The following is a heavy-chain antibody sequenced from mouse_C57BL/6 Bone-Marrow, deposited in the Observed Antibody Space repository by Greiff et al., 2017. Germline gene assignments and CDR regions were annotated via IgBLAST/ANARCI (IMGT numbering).Heavy chain of an antibody. Sequence: DVKLQESGPGLVKPSQSLSLTCSVTGYSITSGYYWNWIRQFPGNKLEWMGYISYDGSNNYNPSLKNRISITRDTSKNQFFLKLNSVTTEDTATYYCARDHVGDYWGQGTSVTVSS. CDR1: GYSITSGYY. J-gene: IGHJ4*01. CDR3: ARDHVGDY. V-gene: IGHV3-6*01. CDR2: ISYDGSN.